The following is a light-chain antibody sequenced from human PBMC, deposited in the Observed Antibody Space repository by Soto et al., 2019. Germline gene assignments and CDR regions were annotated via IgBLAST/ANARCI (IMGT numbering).Light chain of an antibody. CDR3: QQRSNWPWT. J-gene: IGKJ1*01. CDR2: DAS. Sequence: EIVLTQSPATLSLSPGERATLSCRASQSVSSYLAWYQQKPGQAPRLLIYDASNRATGIPARVSGSGSGTDFTLTISGLEPEDFAVYYCQQRSNWPWTFCQGTRVEIK. V-gene: IGKV3-11*01. CDR1: QSVSSY.